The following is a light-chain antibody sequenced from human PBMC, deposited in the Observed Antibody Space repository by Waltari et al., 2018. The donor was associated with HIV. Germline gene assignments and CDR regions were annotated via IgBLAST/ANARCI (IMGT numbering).Light chain of an antibody. J-gene: IGKJ1*01. V-gene: IGKV3-20*01. Sequence: STRATQSVSSSYLSWYQQKPGKAPTLLIYGASTRDTGIPDRFSGSGSGTDFTLIINRLEPEDFAAYYCQQYGSSLSFTFGQGTKVEIK. CDR3: QQYGSSLSFT. CDR2: GAS. CDR1: QSVSSSY.